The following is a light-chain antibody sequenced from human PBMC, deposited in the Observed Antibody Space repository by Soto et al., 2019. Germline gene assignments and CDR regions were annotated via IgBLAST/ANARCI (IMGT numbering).Light chain of an antibody. J-gene: IGKJ5*01. CDR2: DAS. CDR3: QRYDSLPPT. Sequence: DIQMTQSPSSLSASVGDRVTITCQASHDIKDFLNWFQEKPGKAPKLLIYDASNLQTGVPSRFSVSGSATHFTFTISSLQPEDIATYYCQRYDSLPPTFGQGTRLDIK. V-gene: IGKV1-33*01. CDR1: HDIKDF.